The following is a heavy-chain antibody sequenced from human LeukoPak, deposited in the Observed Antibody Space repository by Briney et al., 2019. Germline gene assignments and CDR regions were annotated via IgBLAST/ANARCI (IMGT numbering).Heavy chain of an antibody. J-gene: IGHJ4*02. CDR3: AHSPPYYYDSSGYYNL. D-gene: IGHD3-22*01. V-gene: IGHV2-5*02. CDR2: IYWDDDK. CDR1: GFSLSTSGGG. Sequence: SGPTLVKPTQTLTLTCTFSGFSLSTSGGGVGWIRQPPGKALEWLALIYWDDDKRYSPSLKRRPTFTEDTSKNKAVLTMTYMAPVHTATYYCAHSPPYYYDSSGYYNLWGQGTLVTVSS.